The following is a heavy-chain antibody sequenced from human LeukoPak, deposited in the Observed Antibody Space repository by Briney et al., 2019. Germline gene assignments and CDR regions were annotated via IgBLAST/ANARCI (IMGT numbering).Heavy chain of an antibody. CDR2: IYPGASDT. CDR3: ARLRYSSSPLDY. J-gene: IGHJ4*02. CDR1: EYSFTNYW. V-gene: IGHV5-51*01. D-gene: IGHD6-6*01. Sequence: GESLKISCKGFEYSFTNYWIGWVRQMPGKGREWMGIIYPGASDTRYSPSFQGQVAISADKSISTAYLQWSSLKASDTAVYYCARLRYSSSPLDYWGQGTLVTVSS.